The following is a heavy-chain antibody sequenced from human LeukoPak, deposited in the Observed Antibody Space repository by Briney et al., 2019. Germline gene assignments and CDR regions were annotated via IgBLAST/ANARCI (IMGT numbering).Heavy chain of an antibody. J-gene: IGHJ4*02. CDR3: ARVHYYDKYYFDY. Sequence: GGSLRLSCAASGFTVSSNYMSWVRQAPGKGLEWVSVIYSGGSTYYADSVKGRFTISRDNSKNTLYLQMNSLRAEDTAVYYCARVHYYDKYYFDYWGQGTLVTVSS. V-gene: IGHV3-66*01. CDR1: GFTVSSNY. D-gene: IGHD3-22*01. CDR2: IYSGGST.